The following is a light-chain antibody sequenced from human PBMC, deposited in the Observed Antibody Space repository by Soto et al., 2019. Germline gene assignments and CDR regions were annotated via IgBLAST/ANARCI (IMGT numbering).Light chain of an antibody. CDR1: QSVSSSY. Sequence: EIVLTQSPGTLSLSPGERATLSCRASQSVSSSYLAWYQQKPGQAHRLLIYGASSRAPGIPDRFSGSGSGTDFTLTMSRLEPEDFAVYYCQQYGSSLFTFGPGTKVDIK. J-gene: IGKJ3*01. CDR3: QQYGSSLFT. V-gene: IGKV3-20*01. CDR2: GAS.